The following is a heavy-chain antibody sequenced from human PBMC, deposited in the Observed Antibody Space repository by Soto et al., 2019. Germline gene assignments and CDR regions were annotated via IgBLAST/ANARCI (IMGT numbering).Heavy chain of an antibody. CDR1: RFTFNTFS. J-gene: IGHJ4*02. D-gene: IGHD3-3*01. CDR2: INAGGGNT. Sequence: SXRLSCVTSRFTFNTFSMSWVRQAPGEWLEWVSAINAGGGNTHYADSVKGRFTISRDNSKNTLYLQMDSLGAEDTAVYYCAKHTYSDFWPGHYYYLDFWGQGTLVTVSS. V-gene: IGHV3-23*01. CDR3: AKHTYSDFWPGHYYYLDF.